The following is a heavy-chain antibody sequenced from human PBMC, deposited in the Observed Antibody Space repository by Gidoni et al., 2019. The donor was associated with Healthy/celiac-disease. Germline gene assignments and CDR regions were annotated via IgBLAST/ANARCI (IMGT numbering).Heavy chain of an antibody. CDR1: GFTFDDYA. Sequence: EVQLVESGGGLVQPGRSMRLSCAASGFTFDDYAIHWVRQGPGMGLEWIASISWDSGRIGYADSVKGRFTISRDNAMNSLYLQMNSLRAEDTALYYCAKGGGYYDYGMDVWGQGTTVTVSS. V-gene: IGHV3-9*01. CDR2: ISWDSGRI. J-gene: IGHJ6*02. D-gene: IGHD3-16*01. CDR3: AKGGGYYDYGMDV.